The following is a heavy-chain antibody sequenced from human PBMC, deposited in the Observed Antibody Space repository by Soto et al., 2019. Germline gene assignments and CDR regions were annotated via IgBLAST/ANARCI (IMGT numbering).Heavy chain of an antibody. D-gene: IGHD3-3*01. CDR3: SRSSGGNFGITTAGTNCFGR. Sequence: QVQLVQSGAEMKRPGASVKVSCKAPADTFTSYYLNWVRQAPGQGLEWMGVINPHGGSTKFAQKFQGTVTMTSDTSTSTFYEELRSLPSEDTAVYYCSRSSGGNFGITTAGTNCFGRSGQGPLVTVSS. CDR1: ADTFTSYY. J-gene: IGHJ5*02. V-gene: IGHV1-46*01. CDR2: INPHGGST.